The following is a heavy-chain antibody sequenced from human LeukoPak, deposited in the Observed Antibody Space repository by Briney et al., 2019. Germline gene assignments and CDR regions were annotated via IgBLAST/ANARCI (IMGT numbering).Heavy chain of an antibody. D-gene: IGHD3-16*01. V-gene: IGHV3-23*01. J-gene: IGHJ5*02. Sequence: GGSLRLSCAASGFRFSDFTMAWVRQAPGKGPEWVSAIGGRGGSTYYADSLGGRFIISRDNSKDMVYLQMNSLKVEDTATYYCGKEGGAWGQGTKVTVSS. CDR1: GFRFSDFT. CDR3: GKEGGA. CDR2: IGGRGGST.